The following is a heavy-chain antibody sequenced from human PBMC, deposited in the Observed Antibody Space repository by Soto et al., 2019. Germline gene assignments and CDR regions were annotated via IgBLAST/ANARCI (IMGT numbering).Heavy chain of an antibody. CDR2: INDRGSI. V-gene: IGHV4-34*01. CDR1: GGSFSGYY. CDR3: ARESHDILTGPPWVWYFDL. Sequence: QVQLQQWGAGPLRPLETLSLTCGVSGGSFSGYYWAWIRQSPEKGLEWIGEINDRGSINYNPSLKSRVSISVDTSTNHYSLNLRSVTAADTAVYYCARESHDILTGPPWVWYFDLWGRGTLVTVSS. D-gene: IGHD3-9*01. J-gene: IGHJ2*01.